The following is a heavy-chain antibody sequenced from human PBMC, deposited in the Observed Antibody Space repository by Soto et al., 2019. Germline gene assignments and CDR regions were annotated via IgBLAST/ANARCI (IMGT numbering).Heavy chain of an antibody. J-gene: IGHJ5*02. V-gene: IGHV4-39*01. CDR1: GGSISSGGYY. D-gene: IGHD3-3*02. CDR3: ASPKIAFYNWFDP. CDR2: IYYSGST. Sequence: SETLSLTCTVSGGSISSGGYYWSWIRQPPGKGLEWIGSIYYSGSTYYNPSLKSRVTISVDTSKNQFSLKLSSVTAADTAVYYCASPKIAFYNWFDPWGQGTLVT.